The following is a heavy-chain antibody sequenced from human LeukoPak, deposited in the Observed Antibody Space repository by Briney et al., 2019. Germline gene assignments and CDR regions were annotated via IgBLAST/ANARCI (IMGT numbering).Heavy chain of an antibody. CDR2: INPSSGSI. CDR3: AREWYTGSTDWFDP. J-gene: IGHJ5*02. V-gene: IGHV1-46*01. Sequence: ASVKVSCKASGYTFTSYYMNWVRQAPGQGLEWMGIINPSSGSITYAQKFQGRVTMTRDTPTSTVYMELSSLISEDTAVYYCAREWYTGSTDWFDPWGQGTLVTVSS. D-gene: IGHD1-26*01. CDR1: GYTFTSYY.